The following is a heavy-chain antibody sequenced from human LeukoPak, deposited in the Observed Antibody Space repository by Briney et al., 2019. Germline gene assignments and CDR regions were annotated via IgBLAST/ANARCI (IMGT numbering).Heavy chain of an antibody. CDR2: IYHSGST. D-gene: IGHD7-27*01. CDR3: ARHSPNWGINY. J-gene: IGHJ4*02. V-gene: IGHV4-38-2*01. CDR1: GYSISSGYY. Sequence: SETLSLTCAVSGYSISSGYYWGWIRQPPGKGLEWIGSIYHSGSTYYNPSLKSRVTISVDTSKNQFSLKLSSVTAADTAVYYCARHSPNWGINYWGQRTLVTVSS.